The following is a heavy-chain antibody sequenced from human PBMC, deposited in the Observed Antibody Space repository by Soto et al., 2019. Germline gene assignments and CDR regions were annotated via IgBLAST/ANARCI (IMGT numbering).Heavy chain of an antibody. CDR3: AREGYSGYDYASDY. CDR1: GYTFTSYD. D-gene: IGHD5-12*01. V-gene: IGHV1-69*13. CDR2: IIPIFGTA. J-gene: IGHJ4*02. Sequence: SVKVSCKASGYTFTSYDSNWVRQAPGQGLEWMGGIIPIFGTANYAQKFQGRVTITADESTSTAYMELSSLRSEDTAVYYCAREGYSGYDYASDYWGQGTLVTVSS.